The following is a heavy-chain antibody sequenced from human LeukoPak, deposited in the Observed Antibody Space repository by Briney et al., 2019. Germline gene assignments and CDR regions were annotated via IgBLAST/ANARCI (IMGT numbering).Heavy chain of an antibody. CDR2: INPNSGGT. CDR3: ARATVSAFDS. J-gene: IGHJ4*02. V-gene: IGHV1-2*02. CDR1: GYTFTGYY. Sequence: ASVKVSCKASGYTFTGYYMHWVRQAPGQGLEWMGWINPNSGGTNYAQNFQGRVTMTRDTSISTVYMELSRLRSDDTAVYYCARATVSAFDSWGQGTLVTVSS.